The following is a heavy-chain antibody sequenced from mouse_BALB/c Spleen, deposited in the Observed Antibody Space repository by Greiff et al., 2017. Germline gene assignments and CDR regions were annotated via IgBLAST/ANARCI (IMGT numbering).Heavy chain of an antibody. CDR2: ISYSGST. D-gene: IGHD2-14*01. CDR1: GYSITSDYA. J-gene: IGHJ2*01. CDR3: ARGIPYYRYDGEYYFDY. Sequence: EVQLQESGPGLVKPSQSLSLTCTVTGYSITSDYAWNWIRQFPGNKLEWMGYISYSGSTSYNPSLKSRISITRDTSKNQFFLQLNSVTTEDTATYYCARGIPYYRYDGEYYFDYWGQGTTLTVSS. V-gene: IGHV3-2*02.